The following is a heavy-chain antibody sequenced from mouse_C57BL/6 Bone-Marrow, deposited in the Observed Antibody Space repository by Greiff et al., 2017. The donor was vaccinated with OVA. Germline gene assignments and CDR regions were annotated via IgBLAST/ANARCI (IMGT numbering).Heavy chain of an antibody. CDR2: INYDGSST. V-gene: IGHV5-16*01. D-gene: IGHD1-1*01. J-gene: IGHJ1*03. CDR1: GFTFSDYY. Sequence: EVKVVESEGGLVQPGSSMKLSCTASGFTFSDYYMAWVRQVPEKGLEWVANINYDGSSTYYLDSLKSRFIISRDNAKNILYLQMSSLKSEDTATYYGARDRDGSSPDWYFDVWGTGTTVTVSS. CDR3: ARDRDGSSPDWYFDV.